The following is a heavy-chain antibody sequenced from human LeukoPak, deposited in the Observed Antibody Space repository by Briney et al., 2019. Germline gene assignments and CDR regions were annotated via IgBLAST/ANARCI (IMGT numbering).Heavy chain of an antibody. Sequence: SETLSLTCAVYGGSFSGYYWSWIRQPPGRGWGWFGEINHSGSTNYNPSLKSRVTISVDTSKNQFSLKLSSVTAADTAVYYCASDYCSSTSCSFDYWGQGTLVTVSS. D-gene: IGHD2-2*01. CDR3: ASDYCSSTSCSFDY. V-gene: IGHV4-34*01. CDR2: INHSGST. CDR1: GGSFSGYY. J-gene: IGHJ4*02.